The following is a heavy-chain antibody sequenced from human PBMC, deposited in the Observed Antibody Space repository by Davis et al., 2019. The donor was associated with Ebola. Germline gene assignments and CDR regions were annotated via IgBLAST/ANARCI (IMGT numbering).Heavy chain of an antibody. CDR1: GFTFSSYW. CDR2: IKQDGSEK. CDR3: ASSYGMDV. V-gene: IGHV3-7*01. J-gene: IGHJ6*04. Sequence: GESLKISCAASGFTFSSYWMHWIRQVPGKGLEWVANIKQDGSEKNYVDSVKGRFTISRDNAKNSLYVQMNSLRVEDTAVYYCASSYGMDVWGRGTTVTVSS.